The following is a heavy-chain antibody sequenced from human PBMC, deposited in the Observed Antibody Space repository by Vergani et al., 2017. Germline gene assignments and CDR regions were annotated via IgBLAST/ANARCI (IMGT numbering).Heavy chain of an antibody. J-gene: IGHJ5*02. CDR1: GYTFTSYA. CDR3: AGAGIRKGQQLVFGWFDP. Sequence: QVQLVQSGAEVKKPGASVQVSCKASGYTFTSYAMHWVRQAPGQRLEWMGWINAGNGNTKYSQKFQGSVTITRDTSASTAYMELSSLRSEDTAVYYCAGAGIRKGQQLVFGWFDPWGQGTLVTVSS. V-gene: IGHV1-3*01. CDR2: INAGNGNT. D-gene: IGHD6-13*01.